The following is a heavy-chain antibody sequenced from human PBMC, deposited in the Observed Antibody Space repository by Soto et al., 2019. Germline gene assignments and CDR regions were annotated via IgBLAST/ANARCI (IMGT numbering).Heavy chain of an antibody. CDR3: ARSRWAYCGGDCYSPTYYLAY. D-gene: IGHD2-21*02. Sequence: SETLSLTCTVSGGSVSSGSYYWSWIRQPPGKGLEWIGYIYYSGSTNYNPSLKSRVTISVDTSKNQFSLKLSSVTAADTAVYYCARSRWAYCGGDCYSPTYYLAYWAQGTLVTVSS. J-gene: IGHJ4*02. V-gene: IGHV4-61*01. CDR2: IYYSGST. CDR1: GGSVSSGSYY.